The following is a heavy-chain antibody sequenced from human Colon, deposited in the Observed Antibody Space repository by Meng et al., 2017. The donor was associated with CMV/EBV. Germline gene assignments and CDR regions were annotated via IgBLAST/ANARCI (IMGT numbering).Heavy chain of an antibody. D-gene: IGHD2-2*01. J-gene: IGHJ3*02. CDR2: ISVYHGDT. Sequence: ASVKVSCKASGYRFTSYGIDWVRQAPGQGLEWMGWISVYHGDTAYAHKFKDRVTMTTDTATSTAYLELGRLTSDDTADYYCARNYCSSVDCNVGDGLSMWGQETRVTVSS. V-gene: IGHV1-18*01. CDR1: GYRFTSYG. CDR3: ARNYCSSVDCNVGDGLSM.